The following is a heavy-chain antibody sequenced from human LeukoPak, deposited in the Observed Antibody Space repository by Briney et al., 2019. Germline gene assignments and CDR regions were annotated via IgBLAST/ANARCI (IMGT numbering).Heavy chain of an antibody. D-gene: IGHD3-22*01. CDR1: GGSFSGYY. V-gene: IGHV4-34*01. CDR3: ARDLDGYSPGTFDA. J-gene: IGHJ3*01. Sequence: SETLSLTCAVYGGSFSGYYWSWIRQPPGKGLEWIGEINHSGSTNYNPSLKSRVTMSVDTSKNQFSLKVRSVTAADTAVYYCARDLDGYSPGTFDAWGQGTMVTVSS. CDR2: INHSGST.